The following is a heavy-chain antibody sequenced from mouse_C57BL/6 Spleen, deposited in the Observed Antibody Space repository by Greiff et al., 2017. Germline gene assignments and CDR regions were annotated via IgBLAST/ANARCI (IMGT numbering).Heavy chain of an antibody. V-gene: IGHV1-22*01. CDR3: ARGGNYPFAY. CDR1: GYTFTDYN. D-gene: IGHD2-1*01. CDR2: INPNNGGT. J-gene: IGHJ3*01. Sequence: DVKLVESGPELVKPGASVKMSCKASGYTFTDYNMHWVKQSHGKSLEWIGYINPNNGGTSYNQKFKGKATLTVNKSSSTAYMELRSLTSEDSAVYYCARGGNYPFAYWGQGTLVTVSA.